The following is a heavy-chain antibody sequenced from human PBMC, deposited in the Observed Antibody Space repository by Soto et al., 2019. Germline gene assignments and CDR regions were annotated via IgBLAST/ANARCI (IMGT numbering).Heavy chain of an antibody. J-gene: IGHJ4*02. CDR2: ISSSSTLI. D-gene: IGHD1-26*01. V-gene: IGHV3-21*01. CDR3: ARTELGSYDSHNLDY. Sequence: EVQLVESGGGLVKPGGSLRLSCAASGFTFSSYSINWLRQAPGKGLEWVSSISSSSTLIYYADSVKGRFTISRDNAKNSLYLQMNSLRAEDTAVYYCARTELGSYDSHNLDYWGQGTLVTVSS. CDR1: GFTFSSYS.